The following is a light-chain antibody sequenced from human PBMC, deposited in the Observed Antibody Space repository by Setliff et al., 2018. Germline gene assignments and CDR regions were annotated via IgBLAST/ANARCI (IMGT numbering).Light chain of an antibody. V-gene: IGLV2-11*01. J-gene: IGLJ1*01. Sequence: QSVLAQPPSASGSPGQSVTISCTGTSSDVGGYNYVSWYQQHPGKAPKLMIYDVSKRPSGVPDRFSGSKSGNTASLTISGLQAEDEADYYCCSYAGSYTSLYVFGTGTKGTVL. CDR3: CSYAGSYTSLYV. CDR2: DVS. CDR1: SSDVGGYNY.